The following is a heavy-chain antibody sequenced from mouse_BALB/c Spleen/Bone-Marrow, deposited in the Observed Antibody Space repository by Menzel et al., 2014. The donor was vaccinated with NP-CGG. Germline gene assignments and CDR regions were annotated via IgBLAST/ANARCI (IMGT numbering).Heavy chain of an antibody. CDR2: ILPGSGST. D-gene: IGHD4-1*01. Sequence: VQLVESGAELMKPGASVKISCKATGYTFSSYWIEWVKQRPGHGLEWIGEILPGSGSTNYNEKFKGKATFTADTSSNTAYMQLSSLTSEDSAVYYCARTGTDWYFDVWGAGTTVTVS. V-gene: IGHV1-9*01. CDR3: ARTGTDWYFDV. CDR1: GYTFSSYW. J-gene: IGHJ1*01.